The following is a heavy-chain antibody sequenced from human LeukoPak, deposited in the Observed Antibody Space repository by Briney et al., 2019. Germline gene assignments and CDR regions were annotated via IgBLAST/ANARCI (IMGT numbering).Heavy chain of an antibody. CDR1: GFTFSSYA. CDR2: ISGSGDYT. CDR3: ATVVGASPDYFDY. J-gene: IGHJ4*02. D-gene: IGHD3-10*01. Sequence: GGSLRLSCAASGFTFSSYAMTWVRQAPGKGLEWVSSISGSGDYTNYAGSVKGRFTISRDNTKNTLYLEMNSLRAEDTAVYYCATVVGASPDYFDYWGQGTLVTVSS. V-gene: IGHV3-23*01.